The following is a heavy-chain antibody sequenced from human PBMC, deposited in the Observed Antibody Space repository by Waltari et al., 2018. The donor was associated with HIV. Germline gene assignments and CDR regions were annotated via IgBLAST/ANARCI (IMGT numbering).Heavy chain of an antibody. CDR1: GFTFSSNR. J-gene: IGHJ4*02. D-gene: IGHD3-22*01. Sequence: QLQRVESGGDVVRTGRSLRPHWAASGFTFSSNRLTRFRQAPGKGLEWVAVISYDGSNKYYADSVKGRFTISRDNSKNTLYLQMNSLRAEDTAVYYCAKDPYDYDSSGYADCFDYWGQGTLVTVSS. CDR3: AKDPYDYDSSGYADCFDY. CDR2: ISYDGSNK. V-gene: IGHV3-30*18.